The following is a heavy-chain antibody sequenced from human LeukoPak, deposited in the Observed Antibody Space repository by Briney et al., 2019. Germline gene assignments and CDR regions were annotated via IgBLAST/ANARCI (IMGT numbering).Heavy chain of an antibody. D-gene: IGHD3-10*01. CDR3: ARGRNYYGSGSYYILHYYYAMDV. V-gene: IGHV4-34*01. J-gene: IGHJ6*02. CDR2: INHSGST. CDR1: GGSFSGYY. Sequence: SETLSLTCAVYGGSFSGYYWSWIRQPPGKGLEWIGEINHSGSTNYNPSLKSRVTISVDTSKNQFSLKLSSVTAADTAVYYCARGRNYYGSGSYYILHYYYAMDVWGQGTTVTVSS.